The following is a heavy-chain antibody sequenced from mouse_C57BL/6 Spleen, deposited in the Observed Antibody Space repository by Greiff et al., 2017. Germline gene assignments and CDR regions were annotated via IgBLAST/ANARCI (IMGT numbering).Heavy chain of an antibody. J-gene: IGHJ1*03. V-gene: IGHV1-26*01. CDR2: INPNNGGT. CDR1: GYTFTDYY. D-gene: IGHD1-1*01. Sequence: EVQLQQSGPELVKPGASVKISCKASGYTFTDYYMNWVKQSHGKSLEWIGDINPNNGGTSYNQKFKGKATLTVDKSSSTAYMELRSLTSEDSAVYYCARGDTTVVAHWYFDVWGTGTTVTVSS. CDR3: ARGDTTVVAHWYFDV.